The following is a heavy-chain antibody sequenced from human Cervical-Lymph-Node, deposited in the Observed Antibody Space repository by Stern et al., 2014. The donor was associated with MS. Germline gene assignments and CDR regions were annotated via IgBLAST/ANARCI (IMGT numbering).Heavy chain of an antibody. CDR2: VSADGTVN. Sequence: VQLVQSGGGVVQPGRSLRLSCAASGFTFSAYAMHWVRQAPGKGLEWLASVSADGTVNHYTDSVKGRLTISRDNSKYTLDLEMNSLITEDTAVYYCVKRGGNLLHYFDWWGQGALVTVSS. D-gene: IGHD4-23*01. CDR1: GFTFSAYA. V-gene: IGHV3-30*04. J-gene: IGHJ4*02. CDR3: VKRGGNLLHYFDW.